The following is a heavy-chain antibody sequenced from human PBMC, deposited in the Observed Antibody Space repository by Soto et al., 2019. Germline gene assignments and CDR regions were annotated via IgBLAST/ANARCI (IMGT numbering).Heavy chain of an antibody. Sequence: ASVKVSCKASGGTFSSYAISWVRQAPGQGLEWMGGIIPIFGTANYAQKFQGRVTITADESTSTAYMELSSLRSEDTAVYYCARTSTAMVPFDYWGQGTLVTVSS. J-gene: IGHJ4*02. CDR3: ARTSTAMVPFDY. V-gene: IGHV1-69*13. CDR1: GGTFSSYA. D-gene: IGHD5-18*01. CDR2: IIPIFGTA.